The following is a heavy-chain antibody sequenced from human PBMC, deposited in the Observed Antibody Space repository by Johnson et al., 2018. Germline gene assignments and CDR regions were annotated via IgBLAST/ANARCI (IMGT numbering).Heavy chain of an antibody. Sequence: QEQLQESGPGLVKPSEPLSLACTVSGGSISTYYWSWIRQPPGKGLDYIGTIYYSGSTNYNPSLRSRVTISVDTSKNHFSLKLSSVTAADTAVYYCARALWFGDLHYYMDVWGKGTTVTVSS. V-gene: IGHV4-59*01. J-gene: IGHJ6*03. CDR3: ARALWFGDLHYYMDV. CDR1: GGSISTYY. CDR2: IYYSGST. D-gene: IGHD3-10*01.